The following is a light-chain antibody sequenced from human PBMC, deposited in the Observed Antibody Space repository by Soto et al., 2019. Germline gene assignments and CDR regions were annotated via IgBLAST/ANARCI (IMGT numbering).Light chain of an antibody. CDR2: GTS. V-gene: IGKV3-20*01. CDR3: QQYGSSSWT. J-gene: IGKJ1*01. Sequence: EIVLTQSPGTLSLSPGERATLSCRASQSVSSSYLAWYQQKPGQAPRLLIYGTSSRATALPDRFSGSGSGTDFTLTISRLEPEDFAVYYCQQYGSSSWTFGQGTKVDI. CDR1: QSVSSSY.